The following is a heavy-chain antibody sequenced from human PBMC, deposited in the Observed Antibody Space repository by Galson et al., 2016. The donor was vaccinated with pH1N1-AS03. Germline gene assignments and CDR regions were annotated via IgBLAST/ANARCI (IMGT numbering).Heavy chain of an antibody. Sequence: SLRLSCAASGFTFTSSTMSWVRQAPGKGLEWVSSITSSSTYIYYADSVKGRFSISRDSAHNSLYLQMNSLRVDDTAVYYCARDLGWYRGDLWGQGTLVTVSS. D-gene: IGHD6-19*01. CDR1: GFTFTSST. CDR2: ITSSSTYI. V-gene: IGHV3-21*01. CDR3: ARDLGWYRGDL. J-gene: IGHJ5*02.